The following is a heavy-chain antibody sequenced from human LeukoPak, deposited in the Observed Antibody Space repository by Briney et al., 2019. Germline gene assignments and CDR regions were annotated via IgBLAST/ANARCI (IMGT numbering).Heavy chain of an antibody. D-gene: IGHD4-23*01. CDR2: IYHSGST. Sequence: SETLSLTCTVSGYSISSGYYWGWIRQPPGKGLEWIGSIYHSGSTYYNPPLKSRVTISVDTSKNQFSLKLSSVTAADTAVYYCAGTTLGQGSTFDYWGQGTLVTVSS. V-gene: IGHV4-38-2*02. J-gene: IGHJ4*02. CDR3: AGTTLGQGSTFDY. CDR1: GYSISSGYY.